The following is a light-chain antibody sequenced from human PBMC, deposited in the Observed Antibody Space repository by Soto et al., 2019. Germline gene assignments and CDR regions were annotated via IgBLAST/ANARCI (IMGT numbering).Light chain of an antibody. CDR1: SSDVGGYNS. J-gene: IGLJ3*02. V-gene: IGLV2-8*01. Sequence: QSALTQPPSASGSPVQSVTISCTGTSSDVGGYNSVSWYQQHPGRAPKLLIYEVNKRPSGVPDRFSASKSDNTASLTVSGLQAEDEADYYCTSYAGSRNLVFGGGTKLTVL. CDR2: EVN. CDR3: TSYAGSRNLV.